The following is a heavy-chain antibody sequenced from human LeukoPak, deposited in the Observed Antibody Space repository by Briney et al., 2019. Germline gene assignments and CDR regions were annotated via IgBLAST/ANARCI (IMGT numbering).Heavy chain of an antibody. D-gene: IGHD3-22*01. CDR2: IYSGGST. Sequence: GGSLRLSCAASGFTVSSNYMSWVRQAPGKGLEWVSVIYSGGSTYYADSVKGRFTISRDNSKNTLYLQMNSLRAEDTAVYYCARGGYYSDSSGPIFDYWGQGTLVAVSS. J-gene: IGHJ4*02. CDR1: GFTVSSNY. V-gene: IGHV3-53*01. CDR3: ARGGYYSDSSGPIFDY.